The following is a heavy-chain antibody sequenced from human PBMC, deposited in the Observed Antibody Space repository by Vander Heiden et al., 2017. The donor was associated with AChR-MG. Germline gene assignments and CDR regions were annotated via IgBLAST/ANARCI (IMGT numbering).Heavy chain of an antibody. CDR1: GGPFNSYS. CDR2: IIPMFGTT. J-gene: IGHJ1*01. Sequence: QVQLVQSGAEVKKPGSSVKVSCKASGGPFNSYSINWVRQAPGQGLEWMGTIIPMFGTTFYAQEFQGRVTITADESTTTAYVDLINLRSEDTAVYYCATARGELLSLRGTWVYWGQGTLVTVSS. V-gene: IGHV1-69*18. D-gene: IGHD3-10*01. CDR3: ATARGELLSLRGTWVY.